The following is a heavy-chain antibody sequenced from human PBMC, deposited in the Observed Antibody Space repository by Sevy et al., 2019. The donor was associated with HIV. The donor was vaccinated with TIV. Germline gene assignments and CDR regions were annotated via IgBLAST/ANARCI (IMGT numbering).Heavy chain of an antibody. CDR1: GGSFSGYY. Sequence: GSLRLSCAVYGGSFSGYYWSWIRQPPGKGLEWIGEINHSGSTNYNPSLKSRVTISVDTSKNQFSLKLSSVTAADTAVYYCARTGGSGSYYNVAHYYYGMDVWGQGTTVTVSS. V-gene: IGHV4-34*01. D-gene: IGHD3-10*01. CDR3: ARTGGSGSYYNVAHYYYGMDV. CDR2: INHSGST. J-gene: IGHJ6*02.